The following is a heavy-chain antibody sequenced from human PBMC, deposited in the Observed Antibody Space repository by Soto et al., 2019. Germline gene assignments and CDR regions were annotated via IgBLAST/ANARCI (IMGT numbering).Heavy chain of an antibody. CDR3: HGYGY. Sequence: DVQVVESGGGLIQPGGSLRLSCEVSGFSVTANYMSWVRQAPEKGLEWVSVIYSGGSTYYVDSVKGRISISRDISKNTLYLQMNSLRAEDTAVYYCHGYGYWGQGTLVTVSS. CDR2: IYSGGST. V-gene: IGHV3-53*01. D-gene: IGHD5-12*01. J-gene: IGHJ4*02. CDR1: GFSVTANY.